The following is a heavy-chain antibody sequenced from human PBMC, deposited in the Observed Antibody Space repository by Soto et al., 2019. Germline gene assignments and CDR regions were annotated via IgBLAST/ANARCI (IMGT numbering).Heavy chain of an antibody. Sequence: GSLRLSCAVSGFPFSFYGFHWVRQSPGKGLEWLGVIVSDGSAIYHADSLEGRFFISRDNSKDILYLQMNSLRVEDTAVYYCARDDAFDNENGFDMWGQGTMVTGS. D-gene: IGHD3-3*02. CDR3: ARDDAFDNENGFDM. V-gene: IGHV3-33*01. J-gene: IGHJ3*02. CDR2: IVSDGSAI. CDR1: GFPFSFYG.